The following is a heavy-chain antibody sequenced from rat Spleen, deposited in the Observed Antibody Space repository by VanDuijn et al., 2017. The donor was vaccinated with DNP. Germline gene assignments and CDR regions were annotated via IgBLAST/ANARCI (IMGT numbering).Heavy chain of an antibody. CDR1: GFTFSNFG. J-gene: IGHJ2*01. D-gene: IGHD4-3*01. V-gene: IGHV5-19*01. CDR2: ISPSGNNT. Sequence: EVQLVESGGGLVQPGRSLNLSCAASGFTFSNFGMHWIRQAPTKGLEWVASISPSGNNTYYRDSVKGRFTISRDNAKSTLYLQMNSLRSEDMATYYCIRWNSGHFDYWGQGVMVTVSS. CDR3: IRWNSGHFDY.